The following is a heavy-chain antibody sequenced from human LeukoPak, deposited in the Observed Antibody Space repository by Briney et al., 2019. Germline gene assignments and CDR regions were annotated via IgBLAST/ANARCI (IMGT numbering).Heavy chain of an antibody. Sequence: PGGSLRLSCAASGFTFSSYGMHWVRQAPGKGLEWVAFIRYDGSNKYYADSVKGRFTISRGNSKNTLYLQMNSLRAEDTAVYYCAKESQLSYSGTFYIDYWGQGTLVTVSS. CDR3: AKESQLSYSGTFYIDY. J-gene: IGHJ4*02. D-gene: IGHD1-26*01. CDR1: GFTFSSYG. V-gene: IGHV3-30*02. CDR2: IRYDGSNK.